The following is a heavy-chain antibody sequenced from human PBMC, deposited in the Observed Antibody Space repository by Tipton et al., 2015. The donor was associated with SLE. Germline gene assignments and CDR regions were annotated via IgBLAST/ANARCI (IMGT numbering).Heavy chain of an antibody. CDR2: IYYSGST. D-gene: IGHD3-22*01. V-gene: IGHV4-30-4*03. Sequence: LSLTCTVSGGSISSGDYYWSWIRQPPGKGLEWIGYIYYSGSTYYNPSLKSRVTISVDTSKNQFSLKLSSVTAADTAVYYCRHDSSGYNFDYWGQGTLVTVSS. CDR1: GGSISSGDYY. CDR3: RHDSSGYNFDY. J-gene: IGHJ4*02.